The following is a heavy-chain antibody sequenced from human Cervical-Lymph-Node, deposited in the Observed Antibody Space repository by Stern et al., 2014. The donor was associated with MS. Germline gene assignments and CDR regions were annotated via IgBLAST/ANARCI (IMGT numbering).Heavy chain of an antibody. CDR2: ITTTGSDT. V-gene: IGHV3-23*04. CDR1: GFTFSRYA. J-gene: IGHJ4*02. CDR3: AKDLGDYEWFFDC. Sequence: EVQLVESGGGLVQPGGSLRLSCAVSGFTFSRYAMSWVRPAPGKGLEWVSTITTTGSDTYYADSVKGRFTISRDNSKNTLYLQMRSLRAEDTAAYYCAKDLGDYEWFFDCWGQGTLVTVSS. D-gene: IGHD3-3*01.